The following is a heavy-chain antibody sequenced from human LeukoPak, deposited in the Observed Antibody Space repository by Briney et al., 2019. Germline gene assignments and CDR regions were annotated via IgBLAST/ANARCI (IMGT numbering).Heavy chain of an antibody. D-gene: IGHD2-15*01. CDR3: ARGYCSGGSCTSRPFDI. V-gene: IGHV3-74*01. J-gene: IGHJ3*02. Sequence: GGSLRLSCAASGFTFSSYWMHWVRQAPGKGLVWVSRINSDGTSTSYADFVKGRFTISRDNAKNTLYLQMRSLRGEDTAVYYCARGYCSGGSCTSRPFDIWGQGTMVTVSS. CDR2: INSDGTST. CDR1: GFTFSSYW.